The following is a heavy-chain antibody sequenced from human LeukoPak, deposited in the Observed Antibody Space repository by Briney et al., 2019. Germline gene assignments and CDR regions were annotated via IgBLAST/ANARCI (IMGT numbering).Heavy chain of an antibody. CDR1: GFTFSICA. J-gene: IGHJ4*02. Sequence: GGSLRLSCAASGFTFSICAMNWVRQAPGKGLEWVSGISGSGGSTYYADSVKGRFTISRDSSKNTVYLQMNSLRAEDTAVYYCAKADGSYKTLIDYWGQGTLVSVSS. CDR2: ISGSGGST. V-gene: IGHV3-23*01. CDR3: AKADGSYKTLIDY. D-gene: IGHD3-10*01.